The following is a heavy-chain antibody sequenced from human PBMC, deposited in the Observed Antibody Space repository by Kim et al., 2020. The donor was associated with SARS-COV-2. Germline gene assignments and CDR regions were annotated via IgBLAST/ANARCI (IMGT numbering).Heavy chain of an antibody. Sequence: SETLSLTCAVYGGSFSGYYWSWIRQPPGKGLEWIGEINHSGSTNYNPSLKSRVTISVDTSKNQFSLKLSSVTAADTAVYYCARGSGLVASYYYYYGMDVWGQGTTVTVSS. D-gene: IGHD3-9*01. CDR3: ARGSGLVASYYYYYGMDV. V-gene: IGHV4-34*01. J-gene: IGHJ6*02. CDR1: GGSFSGYY. CDR2: INHSGST.